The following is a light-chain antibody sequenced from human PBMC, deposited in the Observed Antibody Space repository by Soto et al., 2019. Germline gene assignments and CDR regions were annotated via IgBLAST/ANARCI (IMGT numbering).Light chain of an antibody. V-gene: IGLV1-44*01. CDR2: NNN. CDR1: SFNIGTYN. CDR3: AAWDDSLNTYV. J-gene: IGLJ1*01. Sequence: QSALPQPTSASGTPGQRVTISCSGSSFNIGTYNVNWYRQLPGTAPKLLIHNNNERPSGVPDRFSGSKSGTSASLAISGLQSEDEADYYCAAWDDSLNTYVFGIGTKVTVL.